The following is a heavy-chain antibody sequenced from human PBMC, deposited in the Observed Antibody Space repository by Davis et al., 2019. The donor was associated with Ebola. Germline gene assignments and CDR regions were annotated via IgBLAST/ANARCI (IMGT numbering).Heavy chain of an antibody. CDR2: ISYDGSNK. J-gene: IGHJ4*02. CDR3: ARDPQIYYDFWSGYSYFDY. Sequence: GGSLRLSCAASGFTFSSYGMHWVRQAPGKGLEWVAVISYDGSNKYYADSVKGRFTISRDNSKNTLYLQMNSLRAEDTAVYYCARDPQIYYDFWSGYSYFDYWGQGTLVTVSS. V-gene: IGHV3-30*03. D-gene: IGHD3-3*01. CDR1: GFTFSSYG.